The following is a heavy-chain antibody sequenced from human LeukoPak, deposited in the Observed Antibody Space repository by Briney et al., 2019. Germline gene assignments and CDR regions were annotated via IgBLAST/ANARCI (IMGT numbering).Heavy chain of an antibody. V-gene: IGHV3-30-3*01. CDR3: AKDRGYHYDSSGYYRMDAFDI. Sequence: GRSLRLSCAASGFTFSSYAMHWVRQAPGKGLEWVAVISYDGSNKYYADSVKGRFTISRDNSKNTLYLQMNSLRAKDTAVYYCAKDRGYHYDSSGYYRMDAFDIWGQGTMVTVSS. J-gene: IGHJ3*02. D-gene: IGHD3-22*01. CDR2: ISYDGSNK. CDR1: GFTFSSYA.